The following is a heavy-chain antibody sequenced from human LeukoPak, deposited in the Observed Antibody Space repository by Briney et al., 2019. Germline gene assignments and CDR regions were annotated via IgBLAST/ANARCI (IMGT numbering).Heavy chain of an antibody. J-gene: IGHJ6*02. CDR2: IYYSGST. Sequence: SETLSLTCTVSGGSISSGGYYWSWIRQHPGKGLEWIGYIYYSGSTYYNPSLKSRVTISVDTSKNQFSLKLSSVTAADTAVYYCARDSPHCSSTSCQSTNYYYYGMDVWGQGTTVTVSS. V-gene: IGHV4-31*03. D-gene: IGHD2-2*01. CDR3: ARDSPHCSSTSCQSTNYYYYGMDV. CDR1: GGSISSGGYY.